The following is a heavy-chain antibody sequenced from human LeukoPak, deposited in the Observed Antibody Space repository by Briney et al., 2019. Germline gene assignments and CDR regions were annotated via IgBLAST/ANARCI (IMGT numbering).Heavy chain of an antibody. J-gene: IGHJ4*02. D-gene: IGHD2-15*01. CDR3: AVGYCSGGSCYSIDY. CDR1: GGTFSSFA. Sequence: SVKVSCKASGGTFSSFAISWVRQAPGQGLEWMGGIIPIFGTANYAQKFQGRVTITADESTSTAYMELSSLRSEDTAVYYCAVGYCSGGSCYSIDYWGQGTLVTVSS. V-gene: IGHV1-69*13. CDR2: IIPIFGTA.